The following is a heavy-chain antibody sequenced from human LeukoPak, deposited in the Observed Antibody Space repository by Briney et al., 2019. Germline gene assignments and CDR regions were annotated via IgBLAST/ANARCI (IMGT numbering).Heavy chain of an antibody. D-gene: IGHD5-24*01. V-gene: IGHV4-39*07. Sequence: SETLSLTCTVSGGSISSYYWGWIRQPPGKGLEWIGSIYYSGSTYYNPSLKSRVTISVDTSKNQFSLKLSSVTAADTAVYYCARNVRWLQLDPHFDYWGQGTLVTVSS. CDR2: IYYSGST. CDR1: GGSISSYY. CDR3: ARNVRWLQLDPHFDY. J-gene: IGHJ4*02.